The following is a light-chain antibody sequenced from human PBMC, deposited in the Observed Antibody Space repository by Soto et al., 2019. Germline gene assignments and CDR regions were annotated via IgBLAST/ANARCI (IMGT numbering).Light chain of an antibody. CDR3: QQSYSTTKA. J-gene: IGKJ5*01. CDR1: QSISSY. Sequence: DIQLNQSPSSLYASVRDRVNITGRASQSISSYLNWYHQKPGKAPKLLIYAASSLQSWVPSRFSGSGSGTDFTLIISSLQPEDFATYYCQQSYSTTKAFGQGTRLEI. V-gene: IGKV1-39*01. CDR2: AAS.